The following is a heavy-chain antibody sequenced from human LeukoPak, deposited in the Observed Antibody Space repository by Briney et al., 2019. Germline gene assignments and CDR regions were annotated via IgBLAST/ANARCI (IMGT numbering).Heavy chain of an antibody. D-gene: IGHD5-12*01. J-gene: IGHJ4*02. CDR2: IYSGGST. CDR3: ARVDIVATTPVDY. Sequence: PGGSLRLSCAASGFTVSSNYMSWVRQAPGKGLEWVSVIYSGGSTYYADSVKGRVTISRDNSKNTLYLQMNSLRAEDTAVYYCARVDIVATTPVDYWGQGTLVTVSS. CDR1: GFTVSSNY. V-gene: IGHV3-53*01.